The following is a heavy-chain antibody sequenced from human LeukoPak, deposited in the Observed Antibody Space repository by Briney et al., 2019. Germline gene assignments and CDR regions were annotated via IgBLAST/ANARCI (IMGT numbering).Heavy chain of an antibody. V-gene: IGHV1-24*01. J-gene: IGHJ4*02. D-gene: IGHD3-3*01. CDR3: ATAPRFLEWLYLFDY. CDR1: GYTLTELS. Sequence: ASVKVSCKVSGYTLTELSMHWVRQAPGKGLGWMGGFDPEDGETIYAQKFQGRVTMTEDTSTDTAYMELSSLRSEDTAVYYCATAPRFLEWLYLFDYWGQGTLVTVSS. CDR2: FDPEDGET.